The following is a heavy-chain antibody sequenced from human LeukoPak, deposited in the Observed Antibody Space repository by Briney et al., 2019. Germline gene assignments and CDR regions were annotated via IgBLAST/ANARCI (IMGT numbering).Heavy chain of an antibody. J-gene: IGHJ5*02. CDR2: IYYSGST. V-gene: IGHV4-59*01. CDR3: ARYSYDILTGYPKGWFDP. CDR1: GGSISSYY. D-gene: IGHD3-9*01. Sequence: SETLSLTCTVSGGSISSYYWSWIRQPPGKGLEWIGYIYYSGSTNYNPSLKSPVTISVDTSKNQFSLKLSSVTAADTAVYYCARYSYDILTGYPKGWFDPWGQGTLVTVSS.